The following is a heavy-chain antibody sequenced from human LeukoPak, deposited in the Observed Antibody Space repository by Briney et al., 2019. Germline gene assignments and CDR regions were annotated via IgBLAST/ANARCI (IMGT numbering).Heavy chain of an antibody. CDR1: GFSFDVHA. Sequence: GGSLRLSCAASGFSFDVHAMTWVRQAPGKGPEWVATIGGPAETFYADSVRGRLTISRDNSRYTLYLQMNRLRAEDSALYYCAKDWTSHNGVYDCLDFWGQGTQVTVSS. CDR2: IGGPAET. J-gene: IGHJ4*02. V-gene: IGHV3-23*01. D-gene: IGHD3-16*01. CDR3: AKDWTSHNGVYDCLDF.